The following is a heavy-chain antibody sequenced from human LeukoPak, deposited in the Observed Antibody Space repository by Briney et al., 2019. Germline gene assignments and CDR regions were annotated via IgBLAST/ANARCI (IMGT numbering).Heavy chain of an antibody. CDR3: ERELGGYFDY. D-gene: IGHD3-3*01. CDR2: VWYDGSNN. CDR1: GFTFSSYG. Sequence: PGGTLRLSCAVSGFTFSSYGKHWVRQAPGKGLDWVAVVWYDGSNNYYADSVKGRFTISRDNSKNSLYLQMNSLRAEDTAVYYCERELGGYFDYWGKGTLVTVS. V-gene: IGHV3-33*01. J-gene: IGHJ4*02.